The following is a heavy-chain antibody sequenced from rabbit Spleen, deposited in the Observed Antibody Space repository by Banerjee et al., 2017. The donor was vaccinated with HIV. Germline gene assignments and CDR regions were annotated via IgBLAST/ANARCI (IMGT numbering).Heavy chain of an antibody. Sequence: QSLEESGGGLVKPGASLTLTCKASGFSFNSGYDMCWVRQAPGKGLEWIACIGAGSSGSTYSATWAKGRFTISKTSSTTVTLQMTSLTAADTATYFCARDTGTSFSTYGMDLWDPGTLVTVS. J-gene: IGHJ6*01. D-gene: IGHD8-1*01. CDR2: IGAGSSGST. CDR3: ARDTGTSFSTYGMDL. V-gene: IGHV1S40*01. CDR1: GFSFNSGYD.